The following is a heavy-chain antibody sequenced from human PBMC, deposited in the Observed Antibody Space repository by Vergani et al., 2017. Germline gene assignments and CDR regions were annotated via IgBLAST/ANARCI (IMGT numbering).Heavy chain of an antibody. J-gene: IGHJ3*02. D-gene: IGHD5-18*01. CDR3: ARGGTAMPEDAFDI. Sequence: QVQLVQSGAEVKKPGSSVKVSCKASGGTFSSYTISWVRQAPGQGLEWMGRIIPILGIANYAQKFQGRVTITADKSTSTAYMELSSLRSEDTAVYYCARGGTAMPEDAFDIWGQGTMVTVSS. CDR2: IIPILGIA. CDR1: GGTFSSYT. V-gene: IGHV1-69*02.